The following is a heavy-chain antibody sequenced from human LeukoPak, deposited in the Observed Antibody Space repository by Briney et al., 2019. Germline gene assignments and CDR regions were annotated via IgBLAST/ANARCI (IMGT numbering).Heavy chain of an antibody. CDR3: ASLGVSGSYALYGFDY. Sequence: GGTLRLSCAASGFTFSSYSMNWVRQAPGKGLTWISYLSRISRTIYYSYLAKGRFTLFRDNAKNSLFLQVDRLRAEDTAVYYCASLGVSGSYALYGFDYWGQGTLVTVSS. V-gene: IGHV3-48*01. D-gene: IGHD1-26*01. CDR1: GFTFSSYS. J-gene: IGHJ4*02. CDR2: LSRISRTI.